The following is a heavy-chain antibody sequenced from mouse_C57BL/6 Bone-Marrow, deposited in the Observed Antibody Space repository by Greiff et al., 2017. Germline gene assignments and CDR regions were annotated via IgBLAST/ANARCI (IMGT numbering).Heavy chain of an antibody. J-gene: IGHJ3*01. CDR2: ISSGSSTI. Sequence: EVKVVESGGGLVKPGGSLKLSCAASGFTFSDYGMHWVRQAPEKGLEWVAYISSGSSTIYYADTVKGRFTISRDNAKNTLFLQMTSLRSEDTAMYYCARQLRSFAYWGQGTLVTVSA. D-gene: IGHD3-2*02. V-gene: IGHV5-17*01. CDR1: GFTFSDYG. CDR3: ARQLRSFAY.